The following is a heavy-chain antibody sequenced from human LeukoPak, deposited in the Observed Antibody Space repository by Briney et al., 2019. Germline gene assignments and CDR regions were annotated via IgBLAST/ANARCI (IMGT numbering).Heavy chain of an antibody. Sequence: ASVKVSCKASGYTLTSHGISWVRQAPGQGLEWMGWIGFYDGNTNYAQKLQGRMTMTTDTSTSTAYMELRSLRSDDTAVYYCARDQSPRGIDYWGQGTLVTVSS. CDR2: IGFYDGNT. V-gene: IGHV1-18*01. CDR1: GYTLTSHG. CDR3: ARDQSPRGIDY. J-gene: IGHJ4*02. D-gene: IGHD3-10*01.